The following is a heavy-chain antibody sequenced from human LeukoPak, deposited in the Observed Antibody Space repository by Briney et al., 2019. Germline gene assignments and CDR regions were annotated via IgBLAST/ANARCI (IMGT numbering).Heavy chain of an antibody. CDR2: VTSNGGST. CDR3: AKDLIAARTLYY. Sequence: GGSLRLSCSASGFTFSRYAMHWVRQAPGKGLEYVSGVTSNGGSTYYADSVKGRFTISRDNSKNTLYLQMNSLRAEDTAVYYCAKDLIAARTLYYWGQGTLVTVSS. CDR1: GFTFSRYA. J-gene: IGHJ4*02. D-gene: IGHD6-6*01. V-gene: IGHV3-64*04.